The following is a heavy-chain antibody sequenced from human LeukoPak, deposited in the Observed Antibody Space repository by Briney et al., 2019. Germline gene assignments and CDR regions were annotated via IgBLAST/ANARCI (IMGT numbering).Heavy chain of an antibody. D-gene: IGHD4-11*01. J-gene: IGHJ3*02. CDR3: AKDIDYSNYGSVFAFDI. CDR2: ISSSSSTI. V-gene: IGHV3-48*01. Sequence: GGSLRLSCAASGFTFSSYSMNWVRQAPGKGLEWVSYISSSSSTIDYADSVKGRFTISRDNAKNSLYLQMNSLRAEDTAVYYCAKDIDYSNYGSVFAFDIWGQGTMVTVSS. CDR1: GFTFSSYS.